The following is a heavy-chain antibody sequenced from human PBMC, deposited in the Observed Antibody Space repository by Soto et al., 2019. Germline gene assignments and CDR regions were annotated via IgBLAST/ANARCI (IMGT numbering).Heavy chain of an antibody. CDR3: ARDPIHLGEPQAYYYYMDV. J-gene: IGHJ6*03. V-gene: IGHV3-33*01. D-gene: IGHD3-16*01. Sequence: GGSLRLSCAASGFTFSSYGMHWVRQAPGKGLEWVAVIWYDGSNKYYEDSVKGRFTMSRDNSKNTLYLQMNSLRAEDTAVYYCARDPIHLGEPQAYYYYMDVWGKGTTVTVSS. CDR1: GFTFSSYG. CDR2: IWYDGSNK.